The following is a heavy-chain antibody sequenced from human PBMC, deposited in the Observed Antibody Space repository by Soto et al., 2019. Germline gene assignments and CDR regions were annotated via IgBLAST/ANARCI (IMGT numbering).Heavy chain of an antibody. CDR1: GYTFTSYD. J-gene: IGHJ3*02. D-gene: IGHD2-2*03. V-gene: IGHV1-8*01. CDR3: ARASYLDPAFDI. Sequence: QVQLVQSGAEVKRPGASVKVSCKASGYTFTSYDFNWVRQAPGQGLEWMGWVNPNSGNTDYAQKFQGRVTMTRNTSIRTAYMELSSLRSEDTAVYYCARASYLDPAFDIWGQGKWSPSLQ. CDR2: VNPNSGNT.